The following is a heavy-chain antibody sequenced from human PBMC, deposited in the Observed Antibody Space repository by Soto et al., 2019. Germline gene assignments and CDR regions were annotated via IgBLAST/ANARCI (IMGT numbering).Heavy chain of an antibody. J-gene: IGHJ4*02. Sequence: GGSLRLSCAASGFAFSSYTMSWVRQTPGKGLEWVSSISASGGSTYYGDSLKGRFTISRDNSKNTLNLHIKSLGVEDSAVYYCAKDRGGFARGWEYYDFWGQGTQVTVSS. CDR1: GFAFSSYT. CDR2: ISASGGST. CDR3: AKDRGGFARGWEYYDF. D-gene: IGHD6-19*01. V-gene: IGHV3-23*01.